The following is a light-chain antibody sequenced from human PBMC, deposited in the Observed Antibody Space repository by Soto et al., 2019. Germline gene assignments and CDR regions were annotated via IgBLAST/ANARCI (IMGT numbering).Light chain of an antibody. CDR3: QQYNDWPSLT. Sequence: EIVMTQSPATLSVSPGERVTLSCRASQDITNSLAWYQQKPGQAPRLLIYGASTWATGVQARFSGSGSGTDFTLTISTLQSEDFAVYYCQQYNDWPSLTFGGGTKVEIK. V-gene: IGKV3-15*01. CDR1: QDITNS. J-gene: IGKJ4*01. CDR2: GAS.